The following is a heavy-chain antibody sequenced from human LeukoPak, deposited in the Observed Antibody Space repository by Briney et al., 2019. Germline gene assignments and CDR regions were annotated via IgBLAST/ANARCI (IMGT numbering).Heavy chain of an antibody. J-gene: IGHJ4*02. Sequence: ASVKVSCKASGYTFTGYYMHWVRPAPGQGLEGMGWINPKSGGTNYAQKFQGRVTMTRDTSISTAYMELSRLRSDDTAVYYCARLWVHSGYPVGFDYWGQGTLVTVSS. CDR3: ARLWVHSGYPVGFDY. D-gene: IGHD3-22*01. V-gene: IGHV1-2*02. CDR2: INPKSGGT. CDR1: GYTFTGYY.